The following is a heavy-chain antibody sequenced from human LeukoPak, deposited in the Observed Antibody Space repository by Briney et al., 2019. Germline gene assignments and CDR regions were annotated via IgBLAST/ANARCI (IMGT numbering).Heavy chain of an antibody. V-gene: IGHV3-7*01. CDR2: INEDGSVR. Sequence: TGGSLRLSCAASGFTYINHWMSWVRQAPEEGLEWVASINEDGSVRYYVDSVKGRFTISRDNAKSSLYLQMSSLRGEDTAEYYCSRRLYGDYVDDSWGQGTLVTVSS. CDR3: SRRLYGDYVDDS. D-gene: IGHD4-17*01. J-gene: IGHJ4*02. CDR1: GFTYINHW.